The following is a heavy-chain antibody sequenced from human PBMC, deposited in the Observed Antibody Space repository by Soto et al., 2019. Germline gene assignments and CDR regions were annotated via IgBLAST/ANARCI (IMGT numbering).Heavy chain of an antibody. CDR2: IYYSGST. Sequence: SETLSLTSTVSGGNISSSSYYWGWIRQPPGKGLEWIGSIYYSGSTYYNPSLKSRVTISVDTSKNQFSLKLSSVTAADTAVYYCARTLGYSYGSIYGHWGQGTLVTVSS. D-gene: IGHD5-18*01. CDR3: ARTLGYSYGSIYGH. J-gene: IGHJ4*02. CDR1: GGNISSSSYY. V-gene: IGHV4-39*01.